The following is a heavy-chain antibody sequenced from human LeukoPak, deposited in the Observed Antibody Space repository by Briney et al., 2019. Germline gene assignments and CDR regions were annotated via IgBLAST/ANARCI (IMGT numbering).Heavy chain of an antibody. V-gene: IGHV4-59*01. D-gene: IGHD6-6*01. Sequence: SETLSLTCTVSGGSISSYFWTWIRQPPGNGLEWIGYIYHTGNTNYSPSLRGRVTMSIDTSRNQFSLKLNSVTATDTAVYYCAREGLAARRGGFDIWGQGTVVTVSS. J-gene: IGHJ3*02. CDR2: IYHTGNT. CDR1: GGSISSYF. CDR3: AREGLAARRGGFDI.